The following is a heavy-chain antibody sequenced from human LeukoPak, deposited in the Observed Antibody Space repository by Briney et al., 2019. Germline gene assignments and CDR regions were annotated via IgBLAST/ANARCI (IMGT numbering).Heavy chain of an antibody. J-gene: IGHJ4*02. D-gene: IGHD3-9*01. CDR3: ARTSYYDILTGYPMSGEDYYFGY. V-gene: IGHV4-4*07. CDR2: IYTSGST. Sequence: SETLSFTCTVSGGSISSYYWSWIRQPAGRGLEWIGRIYTSGSTDYNPSLKSRVTMSVDTSKNQFSLKLSSVTAADTAVYYCARTSYYDILTGYPMSGEDYYFGYWGQGTLVTVSS. CDR1: GGSISSYY.